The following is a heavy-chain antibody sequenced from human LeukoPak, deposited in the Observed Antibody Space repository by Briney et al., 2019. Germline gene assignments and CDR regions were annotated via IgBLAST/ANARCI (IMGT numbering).Heavy chain of an antibody. CDR1: GFTFSSYA. J-gene: IGHJ6*02. D-gene: IGHD2-2*01. CDR2: ISGSGSTI. V-gene: IGHV3-48*04. Sequence: GGSLRLSCAASGFTFSSYAMSWVRQAPGKGLEWVSAISGSGSTIYYADSVKGRFTISRDNAKNSLYLQMNSLRAEDTAVYYCARDHIVVVPAYYYYGMDVWGQGTTVTVSS. CDR3: ARDHIVVVPAYYYYGMDV.